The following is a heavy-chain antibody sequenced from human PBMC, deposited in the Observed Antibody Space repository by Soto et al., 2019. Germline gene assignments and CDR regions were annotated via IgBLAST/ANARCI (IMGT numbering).Heavy chain of an antibody. Sequence: SETLSLTCTVSGGSISSYYWSWIRQPPGKGLEWIGYIYYSGSTNYNPSLKSRVTISVDTSKNQFSLKLSSVTAADTAVYYCATYSGYDPYYFDYWGQGTLVTVSS. CDR2: IYYSGST. V-gene: IGHV4-59*01. CDR3: ATYSGYDPYYFDY. CDR1: GGSISSYY. J-gene: IGHJ4*02. D-gene: IGHD5-12*01.